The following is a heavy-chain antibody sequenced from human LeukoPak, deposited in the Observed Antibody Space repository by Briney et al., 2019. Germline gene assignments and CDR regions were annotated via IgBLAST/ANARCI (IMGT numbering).Heavy chain of an antibody. Sequence: SETLSLTCTVSGDSISSGGYYWGWIRQPPGKGLEWIASRYYSGSTYCNPSLKSRVTMFADTSKNQFSLKLSSVTAADAAVYYCARQYSSGWPWFDPWGQGTLVTVSS. CDR2: RYYSGST. CDR3: ARQYSSGWPWFDP. V-gene: IGHV4-39*01. J-gene: IGHJ5*02. D-gene: IGHD6-19*01. CDR1: GDSISSGGYY.